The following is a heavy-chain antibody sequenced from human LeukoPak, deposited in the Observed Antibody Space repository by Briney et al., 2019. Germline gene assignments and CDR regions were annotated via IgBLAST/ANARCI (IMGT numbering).Heavy chain of an antibody. D-gene: IGHD4-17*01. CDR1: GASIRSFY. J-gene: IGHJ2*01. CDR2: IHYSGST. Sequence: SETLSLTCTVSGASIRSFYWSWIRQPPGKGLEWIGYIHYSGSTNNNPPLKTRVTISLDTSKNQFSLKLSSVTAADTAVYYCAAGPGYGDYSSYWYFDLWGRGTLVTVSS. CDR3: AAGPGYGDYSSYWYFDL. V-gene: IGHV4-59*01.